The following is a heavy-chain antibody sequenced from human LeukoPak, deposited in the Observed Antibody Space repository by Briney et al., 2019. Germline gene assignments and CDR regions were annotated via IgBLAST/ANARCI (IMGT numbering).Heavy chain of an antibody. D-gene: IGHD1-26*01. V-gene: IGHV4-39*01. CDR2: IYYSGST. J-gene: IGHJ4*02. CDR1: GGSISSSSYY. Sequence: PSETLSLTCTVSGGSISSSSYYWGWIRQPPGKGLEWIGSIYYSGSTYYNPSLKSRVTISVDTSKNQFSLKLSSVTAADTAVYYCARHGSGSHVYYFDYWGQGTLVTVSS. CDR3: ARHGSGSHVYYFDY.